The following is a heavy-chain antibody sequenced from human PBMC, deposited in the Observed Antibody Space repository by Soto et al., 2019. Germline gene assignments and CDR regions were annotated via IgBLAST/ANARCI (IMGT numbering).Heavy chain of an antibody. CDR2: IYYSGST. V-gene: IGHV4-30-4*01. CDR3: ARDRLRYGDYYYYGMDV. Sequence: TSETLSLTCTVSGGSISSGDYYWSWIRQPPGKGLEWIGYIYYSGSTYYNPSLKSRVTISVDTSKNQFSLKLSSVTAADTAVYYCARDRLRYGDYYYYGMDVWGQGTTVTVSS. CDR1: GGSISSGDYY. J-gene: IGHJ6*02. D-gene: IGHD4-17*01.